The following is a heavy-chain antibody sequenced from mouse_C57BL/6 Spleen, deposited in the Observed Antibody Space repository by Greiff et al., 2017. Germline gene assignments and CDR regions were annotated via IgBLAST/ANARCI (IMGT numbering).Heavy chain of an antibody. CDR1: GYTFTSYW. CDR3: ARSITTVPCAY. J-gene: IGHJ3*01. CDR2: IDPSDSET. V-gene: IGHV1-52*01. D-gene: IGHD1-1*01. Sequence: QVQLQQPGAELVRPGSSVKLSCKASGYTFTSYWMHWVKQRPIQGLEWIGNIDPSDSETHYNQKFKDKATLTVDKSSSTAYMQLSSLTSEDSAVYYCARSITTVPCAYWGQGTLVTVSA.